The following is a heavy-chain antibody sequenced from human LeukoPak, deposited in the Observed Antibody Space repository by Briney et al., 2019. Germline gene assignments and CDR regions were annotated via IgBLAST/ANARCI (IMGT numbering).Heavy chain of an antibody. CDR3: ARLTHSGYDYLSECWFDP. V-gene: IGHV3-11*04. Sequence: GGSLRLSCAASGFTFSNYYMSWIRQAPGKGLEWVSYISSSGSTIYYADSVKGRFTISRDNAKNSLYLQMNGLRAEDTAVYYCARLTHSGYDYLSECWFDPWGQGTLVTVSS. J-gene: IGHJ5*02. D-gene: IGHD5-12*01. CDR2: ISSSGSTI. CDR1: GFTFSNYY.